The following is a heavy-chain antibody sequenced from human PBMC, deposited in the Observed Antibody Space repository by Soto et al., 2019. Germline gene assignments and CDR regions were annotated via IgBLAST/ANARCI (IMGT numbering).Heavy chain of an antibody. D-gene: IGHD5-18*01. Sequence: QVQLQESGPGLLKASETLSLTCSVSGGSISTFYWSWIRQPPGKGLEWIGYISYSGSTNYNPSLKSRLTRSIDTSKNQICLKVISLTAADTAVYFCASHVRRLGSSYGYAYQYWGQGTLVTVSS. CDR3: ASHVRRLGSSYGYAYQY. CDR2: ISYSGST. V-gene: IGHV4-59*08. J-gene: IGHJ4*02. CDR1: GGSISTFY.